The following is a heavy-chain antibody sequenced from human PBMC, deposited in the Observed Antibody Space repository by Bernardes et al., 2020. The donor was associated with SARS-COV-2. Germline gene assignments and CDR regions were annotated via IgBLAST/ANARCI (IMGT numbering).Heavy chain of an antibody. J-gene: IGHJ3*02. CDR1: GYTLTEFS. CDR3: ATADPPGAVFGVVIYALHI. CDR2: FDPEHGKT. D-gene: IGHD3-3*01. V-gene: IGHV1-24*01. Sequence: ASVKVSCKVSGYTLTEFSMHWVRQAPGQGLEWLGGFDPEHGKTIYAQKFQGRVTMTEDTSTDTAYMELSSLRSEDTAVYYCATADPPGAVFGVVIYALHIWGQGTMVTVSS.